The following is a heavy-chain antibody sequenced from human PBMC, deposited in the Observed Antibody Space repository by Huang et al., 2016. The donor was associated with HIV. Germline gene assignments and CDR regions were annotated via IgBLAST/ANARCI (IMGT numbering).Heavy chain of an antibody. CDR3: ARDHHDFWRGYRRMYFFDH. D-gene: IGHD3-3*01. CDR2: IDYSGST. Sequence: QVQLQESGPGLVKPSETLSLTCTVSGGSISTHSWSWIRQPPGKGLEWIGRIDYSGSTNYGPALKSRVTILLDTSKNQFALRVNSVTAADTAMYYCARDHHDFWRGYRRMYFFDHWGQGTLVTVSS. CDR1: GGSISTHS. J-gene: IGHJ4*02. V-gene: IGHV4-59*11.